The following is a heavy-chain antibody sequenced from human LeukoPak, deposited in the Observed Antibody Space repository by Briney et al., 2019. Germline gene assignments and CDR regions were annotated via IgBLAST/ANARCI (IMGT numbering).Heavy chain of an antibody. Sequence: ASVKVSCKASGGTFSSYAISWVRQAPGQGLEWMEGIIPIFGTANYAQKFQGRVTITTDESTSTAYMELSSLRSEDTAVYYCARSNSSSWYDYYYYMDVWGKGTTVTVSS. D-gene: IGHD6-13*01. V-gene: IGHV1-69*05. CDR3: ARSNSSSWYDYYYYMDV. J-gene: IGHJ6*03. CDR2: IIPIFGTA. CDR1: GGTFSSYA.